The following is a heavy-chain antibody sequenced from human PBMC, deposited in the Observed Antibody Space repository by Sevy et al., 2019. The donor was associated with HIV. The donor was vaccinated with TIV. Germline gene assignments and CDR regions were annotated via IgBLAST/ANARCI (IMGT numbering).Heavy chain of an antibody. Sequence: GGSLRLSCAASGFTFSTYSMNWVRQAPGKGLEWVSYISSTGNTIYYPESVKGRFTISRDNAKNSLYLQMNSLRAEDPAVYYCARDDSAAFDIWGQGTMVTVSS. CDR3: ARDDSAAFDI. V-gene: IGHV3-48*01. J-gene: IGHJ3*02. D-gene: IGHD3-22*01. CDR1: GFTFSTYS. CDR2: ISSTGNTI.